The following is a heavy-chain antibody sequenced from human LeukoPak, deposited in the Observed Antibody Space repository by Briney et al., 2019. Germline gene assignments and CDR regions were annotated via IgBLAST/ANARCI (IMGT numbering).Heavy chain of an antibody. V-gene: IGHV1-2*02. CDR2: INPNSGGT. J-gene: IGHJ4*02. Sequence: ASVKVSCKASGYTFTGYYMHWVRQAPGQGLEWMGWINPNSGGTNYAQKFQGRVTMTRDTSISTAYMELSRLRSDDTAVYYCARDLSRSGSYYGDYWGQGTLVTVSS. CDR3: ARDLSRSGSYYGDY. D-gene: IGHD1-26*01. CDR1: GYTFTGYY.